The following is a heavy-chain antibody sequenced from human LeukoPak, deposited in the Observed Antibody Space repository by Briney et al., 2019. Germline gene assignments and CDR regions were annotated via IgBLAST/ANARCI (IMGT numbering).Heavy chain of an antibody. D-gene: IGHD3-22*01. Sequence: SCKASGGTFSTYAIHWVRQAPGKGLEWVAFISNNGRNKDYADSVKGRSTISRDNSKNTLYLQVNSLRPDDTAVYYCTRDLTGHYSIDYWGQGTLVTVSS. CDR1: GGTFSTYA. V-gene: IGHV3-30*04. CDR2: ISNNGRNK. CDR3: TRDLTGHYSIDY. J-gene: IGHJ4*02.